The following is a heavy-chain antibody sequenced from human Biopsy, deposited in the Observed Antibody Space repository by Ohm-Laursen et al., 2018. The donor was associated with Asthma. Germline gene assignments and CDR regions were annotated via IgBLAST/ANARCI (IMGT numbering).Heavy chain of an antibody. CDR3: ARAVDYSHYYGIDV. V-gene: IGHV1-18*01. D-gene: IGHD3-10*01. CDR1: GYTFNSAG. CDR2: ISVYNGNT. Sequence: LVKVSCKTSGYTFNSAGITWVRQAPGQGLEWMGWISVYNGNTKVAQKLQDRVTMITDTSTSTAYMELRSLRSDDTAVYFCARAVDYSHYYGIDVWGQGTTVTVS. J-gene: IGHJ6*02.